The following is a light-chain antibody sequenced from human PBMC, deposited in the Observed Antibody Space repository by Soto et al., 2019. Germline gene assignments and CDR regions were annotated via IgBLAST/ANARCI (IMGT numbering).Light chain of an antibody. CDR2: GAS. CDR1: QSVSTN. CDR3: QQYNNWWT. J-gene: IGKJ1*01. Sequence: EILMTQSPATLSVSPGERATLSCRASQSVSTNLAWYQQKPGQAPRLLIYGASTRATGIPARFSGSGSGTEFTLTISSLQSEDFAVYYCQQYNNWWTFGQGTKV. V-gene: IGKV3-15*01.